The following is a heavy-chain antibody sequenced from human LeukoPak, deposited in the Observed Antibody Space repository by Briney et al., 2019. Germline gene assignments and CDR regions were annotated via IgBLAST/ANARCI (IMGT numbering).Heavy chain of an antibody. J-gene: IGHJ4*02. V-gene: IGHV4-4*07. CDR3: ARQEPLLYSSSPSYFDY. CDR1: GGSLSSYY. D-gene: IGHD6-13*01. Sequence: SETLSLTCTVSGGSLSSYYWSWIRQPAGKGLEWIGRIYTSGSTNYNPSLKSRVTMSVDTSKNQFSLKLSSVTAADTAVYYCARQEPLLYSSSPSYFDYWGQGTLVTVSS. CDR2: IYTSGST.